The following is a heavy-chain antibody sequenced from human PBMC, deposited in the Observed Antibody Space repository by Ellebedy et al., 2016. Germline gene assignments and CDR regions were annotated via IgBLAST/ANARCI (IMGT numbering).Heavy chain of an antibody. Sequence: SETLSLTXAVYGGSFSGYYWSWIRQPPGKGLEWIGEINHSGSTNYNPSLKSRVTISVDTSKNQFSLKLSSVTAADTAVYYCARGLGYYYYMDVWGKGTTVTVSS. CDR3: ARGLGYYYYMDV. CDR2: INHSGST. V-gene: IGHV4-34*01. CDR1: GGSFSGYY. J-gene: IGHJ6*03.